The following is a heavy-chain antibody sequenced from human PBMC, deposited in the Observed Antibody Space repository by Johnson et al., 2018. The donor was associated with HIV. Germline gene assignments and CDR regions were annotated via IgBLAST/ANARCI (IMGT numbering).Heavy chain of an antibody. V-gene: IGHV3-30-3*01. D-gene: IGHD1-26*01. CDR1: GFTFSSYA. CDR3: AREAGGSYPDAFDF. CDR2: ITYDGSNK. J-gene: IGHJ3*01. Sequence: QMQLVESGGGVVQPGRSLRLSCAASGFTFSSYAMHWVRQAPGKGLEWVAVITYDGSNKYYADSVKGRFTISRDNSKNTLYLQMNSLRAEDTAVYYCAREAGGSYPDAFDFWGQGTMVTVSS.